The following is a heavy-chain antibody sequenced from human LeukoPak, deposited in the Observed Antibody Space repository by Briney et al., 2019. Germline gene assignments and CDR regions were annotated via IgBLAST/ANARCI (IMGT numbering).Heavy chain of an antibody. CDR3: ARVMVAATNWFDP. CDR2: IKQDGSEK. D-gene: IGHD2-15*01. Sequence: GGSLRLSCAASGFTFSSYWMSWVRQAPRKGLEWVANIKQDGSEKYYVDSVKGRFTIPRDNAKNSLYLQMNSLRAEDTAVYYCARVMVAATNWFDPWGQGTLVTVSS. CDR1: GFTFSSYW. J-gene: IGHJ5*02. V-gene: IGHV3-7*01.